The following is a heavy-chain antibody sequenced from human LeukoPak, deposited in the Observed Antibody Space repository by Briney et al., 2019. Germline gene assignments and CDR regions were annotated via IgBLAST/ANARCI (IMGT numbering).Heavy chain of an antibody. Sequence: GGSLRLSCAASGFTFSDYYMIWMRQAPGKGLEWVSYITTGGISMFYADSVKGRFTISRDNTQNSLYLQMNNLRAEDTAVYFCAREGSGSHWFDPWGQGTLVTVSS. CDR2: ITTGGISM. J-gene: IGHJ5*02. CDR1: GFTFSDYY. CDR3: AREGSGSHWFDP. V-gene: IGHV3-11*01. D-gene: IGHD6-19*01.